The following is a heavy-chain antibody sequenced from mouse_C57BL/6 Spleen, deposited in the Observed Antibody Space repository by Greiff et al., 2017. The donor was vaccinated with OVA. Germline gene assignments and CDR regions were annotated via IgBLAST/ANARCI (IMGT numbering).Heavy chain of an antibody. CDR1: GYTFTSYW. J-gene: IGHJ4*01. CDR2: IDPSDSYT. V-gene: IGHV1-59*01. CDR3: ARHPYYAMDY. Sequence: QVQLQQPGAELVRPGTSVKLSCKASGYTFTSYWMHWVKQRPGQGLEWIGVIDPSDSYTNYHQKFKGKATLTVDTSSSTAYMQLSSLTSEDSAVYYCARHPYYAMDYWGQGTSVTVSS.